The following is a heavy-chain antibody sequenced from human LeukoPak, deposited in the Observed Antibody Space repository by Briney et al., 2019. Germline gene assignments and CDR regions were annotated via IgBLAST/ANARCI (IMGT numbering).Heavy chain of an antibody. Sequence: NPSETLSLTCVVSGGSISNYYWNWIRQPAGKGLEWLGRVYTTVHTSVNTNYNPSLKSRVIMSVDTSNNQFSLKLSSVTAADTAVYYCARGEGRGYSYGFHFDIWGQGTLVTVSS. V-gene: IGHV4-4*07. J-gene: IGHJ4*02. D-gene: IGHD5-18*01. CDR3: ARGEGRGYSYGFHFDI. CDR1: GGSISNYY. CDR2: VYTTVHTSVNT.